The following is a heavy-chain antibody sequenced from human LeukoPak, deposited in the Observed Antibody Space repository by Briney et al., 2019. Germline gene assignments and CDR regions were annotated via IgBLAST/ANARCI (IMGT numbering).Heavy chain of an antibody. CDR2: ISATGTTI. Sequence: PGGSLRLSCAASGFNFNNYYMTWIRQAPGKGLEWVSYISATGTTIYYADSVKSRSTISRDNAQNSLYLEMNSLRVEDTAVYYCARAQFYGLDLWGQGTLVTVSS. V-gene: IGHV3-11*01. CDR1: GFNFNNYY. J-gene: IGHJ4*02. CDR3: ARAQFYGLDL. D-gene: IGHD2/OR15-2a*01.